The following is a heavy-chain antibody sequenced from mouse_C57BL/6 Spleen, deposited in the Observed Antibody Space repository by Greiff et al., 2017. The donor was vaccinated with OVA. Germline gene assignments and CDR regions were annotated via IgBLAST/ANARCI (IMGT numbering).Heavy chain of an antibody. Sequence: VQLKESGTVLARPGASVKMSCKTSGYTFTSYWMHWVKQRPGPGLEWIGAIYPGNSDTSYNQKFKGKAKLTAVTSASTAYMELSSLTNEDSAVYYCTNYDGSSTSWYFDGWGTGTTVTVSS. D-gene: IGHD1-1*01. CDR1: GYTFTSYW. CDR2: IYPGNSDT. J-gene: IGHJ1*03. V-gene: IGHV1-5*01. CDR3: TNYDGSSTSWYFDG.